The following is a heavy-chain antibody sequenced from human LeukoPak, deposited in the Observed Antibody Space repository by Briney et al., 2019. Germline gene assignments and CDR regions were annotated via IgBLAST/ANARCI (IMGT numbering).Heavy chain of an antibody. J-gene: IGHJ4*02. Sequence: PGGSLSLSCAASGFTFRSYAMHWVRQAPGKGLEYVSAISSNGGSTYYANSVKGRFTISRDNSKNTLYLQMGSLKTEDMAVYYCASPGAYYWGQGTLVTVSS. V-gene: IGHV3-64*01. CDR1: GFTFRSYA. CDR3: ASPGAYY. CDR2: ISSNGGST.